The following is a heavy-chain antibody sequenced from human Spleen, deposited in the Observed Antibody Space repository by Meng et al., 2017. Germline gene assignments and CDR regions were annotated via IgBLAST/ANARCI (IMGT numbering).Heavy chain of an antibody. CDR2: ISHTGST. V-gene: IGHV4-34*01. CDR1: GGSFSGYY. J-gene: IGHJ6*02. D-gene: IGHD2-2*01. Sequence: SETLSLTCAVSGGSFSGYYWSWIRQPPGKGLEWIGEISHTGSTNYNPSLKGRVTISVDAAKNPLSLKVTSVSAADTAVYYCASQRRDIVVVPAAIGPYYYYYGMDVWGQGTTVTVSS. CDR3: ASQRRDIVVVPAAIGPYYYYYGMDV.